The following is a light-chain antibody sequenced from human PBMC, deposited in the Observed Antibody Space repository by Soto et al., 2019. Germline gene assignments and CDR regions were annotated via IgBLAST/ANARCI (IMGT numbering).Light chain of an antibody. CDR2: DAS. V-gene: IGKV1-12*01. J-gene: IGKJ5*01. Sequence: DFQMTQSPSSVSASAGDRVTITCRASQDISRWLAWYQQMPGKAPKLLIHDASQLQTGVPSRFTGSGSGTDFTLTISSLQPEDIGTYYCQQANSYPITFGQGTRLEI. CDR1: QDISRW. CDR3: QQANSYPIT.